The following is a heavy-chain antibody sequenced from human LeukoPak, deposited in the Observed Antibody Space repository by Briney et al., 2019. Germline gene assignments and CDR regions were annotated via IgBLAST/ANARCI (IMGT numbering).Heavy chain of an antibody. CDR3: ARSTLGSSGRYYYYYMDV. D-gene: IGHD1-26*01. Sequence: PSETLSLTCNVSGGSISSSTYYWGWIRQPPGKGLEWIGSIYYSGSTYYNPSLKSRVTISVDTSKNQFSLKLSSVTAADTAAYYCARSTLGSSGRYYYYYMDVWGKGTTVTVSS. CDR2: IYYSGST. CDR1: GGSISSSTYY. V-gene: IGHV4-39*07. J-gene: IGHJ6*03.